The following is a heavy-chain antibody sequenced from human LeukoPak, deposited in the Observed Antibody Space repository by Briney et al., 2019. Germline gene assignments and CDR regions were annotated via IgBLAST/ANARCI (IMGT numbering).Heavy chain of an antibody. CDR1: GGSISSSSYY. CDR3: AGAGDGGWGLVAYLDY. CDR2: IYYSGST. V-gene: IGHV4-39*01. Sequence: SETLSLTCTVSGGSISSSSYYWGWIRQPPGKGLEWIGSIYYSGSTYYNPSLKSRVTISADTSKNQFSLKLSSVTAADTAVYYCAGAGDGGWGLVAYLDYWGQGTLVTVSS. J-gene: IGHJ4*02. D-gene: IGHD3-16*01.